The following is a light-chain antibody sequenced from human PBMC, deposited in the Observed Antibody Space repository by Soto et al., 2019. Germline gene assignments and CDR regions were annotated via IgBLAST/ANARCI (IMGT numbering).Light chain of an antibody. V-gene: IGLV2-8*01. Sequence: QSVLTQPPSASGSPGQSVAISCTGTSSDVGGYNYVSWYQQHPGKAPKLMIYEVSKWPSGVPDRFSGSKSGNTASLTISGLQAEDEADYYCSSYTSSSTLVLFGGGTQLTVL. CDR3: SSYTSSSTLVL. CDR2: EVS. CDR1: SSDVGGYNY. J-gene: IGLJ2*01.